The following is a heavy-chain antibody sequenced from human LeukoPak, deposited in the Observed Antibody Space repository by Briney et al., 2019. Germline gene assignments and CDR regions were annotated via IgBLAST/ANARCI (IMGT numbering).Heavy chain of an antibody. J-gene: IGHJ4*02. CDR1: GGSISSGGYY. CDR2: IYYSGST. V-gene: IGHV4-31*03. D-gene: IGHD3-22*01. Sequence: RSSETLSLTCTVSGGSISSGGYYWSWIRQHPGKGLEWIGYIYYSGSTYYNPSLKSRVTISVDTSKNQFSLKLSSVTAADTAVYYCARETQIPKYYYDSSGIDYWGQGTLVTVSS. CDR3: ARETQIPKYYYDSSGIDY.